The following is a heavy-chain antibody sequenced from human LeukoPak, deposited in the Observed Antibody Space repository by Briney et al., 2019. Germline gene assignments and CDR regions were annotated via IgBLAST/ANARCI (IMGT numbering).Heavy chain of an antibody. V-gene: IGHV4-39*01. CDR2: IYYSGST. CDR1: VGSISSSSYY. J-gene: IGHJ4*02. CDR3: ASQDTGFDY. D-gene: IGHD3-10*01. Sequence: SETLSLTCTVSVGSISSSSYYCGWVRQPPGTGLEWVGSIYYSGSTYYNPSLKSRVTLSVDTSKNQFSLNLSSVTAADTAVYYCASQDTGFDYWGQGTLVTVSS.